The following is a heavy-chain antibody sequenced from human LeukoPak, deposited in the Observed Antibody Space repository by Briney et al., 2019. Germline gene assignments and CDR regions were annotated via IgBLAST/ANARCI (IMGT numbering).Heavy chain of an antibody. V-gene: IGHV4-59*01. CDR3: ARGAYDSSGYYYVGYFDY. Sequence: ASETLSLTCTVSGGSISSYYWSWIRQPPGKGLEWIGYIYYSGSTNYNPSLKSRVTTSVDTSKNQFSLKLSSVTAADTAVYYCARGAYDSSGYYYVGYFDYWGQGTLVTVSS. CDR1: GGSISSYY. CDR2: IYYSGST. J-gene: IGHJ4*02. D-gene: IGHD3-22*01.